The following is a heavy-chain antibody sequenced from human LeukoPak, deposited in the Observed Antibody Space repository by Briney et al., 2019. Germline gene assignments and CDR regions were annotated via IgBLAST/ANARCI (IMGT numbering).Heavy chain of an antibody. CDR2: FDPEDGET. V-gene: IGHV1-24*01. D-gene: IGHD1-1*01. J-gene: IGHJ6*03. CDR1: GYTLTELS. Sequence: ASVKVSCKVSGYTLTELSMHWVRRAPGKGLEWMGGFDPEDGETIYAQKFQGRVTMTEDTSTDTAYMELSSLRSEDTVVYYCATYNWNTFDYYYMDVWGKGTTVTVSS. CDR3: ATYNWNTFDYYYMDV.